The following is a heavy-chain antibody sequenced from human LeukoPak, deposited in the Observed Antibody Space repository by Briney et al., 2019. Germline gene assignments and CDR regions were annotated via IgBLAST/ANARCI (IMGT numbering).Heavy chain of an antibody. D-gene: IGHD3-9*01. CDR3: AKVGELRYFEWSPDY. J-gene: IGHJ4*02. CDR1: GFTFSSYG. V-gene: IGHV3-30*02. Sequence: GGSLRLSCAASGFTFSSYGMHWVRQAPGKGLEWVAYIQYDGSNEQYAHSVKGRFRISRDSSKNILYLQMHSLRGDDTAIYYCAKVGELRYFEWSPDYWGQGILLTVSS. CDR2: IQYDGSNE.